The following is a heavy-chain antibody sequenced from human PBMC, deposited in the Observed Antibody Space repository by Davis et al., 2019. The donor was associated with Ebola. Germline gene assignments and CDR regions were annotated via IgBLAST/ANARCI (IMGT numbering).Heavy chain of an antibody. Sequence: SETLSLTCAVYGGSFSGYYWSWIRQSPGKGLEWIGEIIDSGSTNYNPSLKSRVSISLDRSKNQFSLKLSSVTAADTAVYYCARHLERFLEWGMDVWGQGTTVTVSS. CDR1: GGSFSGYY. J-gene: IGHJ6*02. D-gene: IGHD3-3*01. CDR3: ARHLERFLEWGMDV. V-gene: IGHV4-34*12. CDR2: IIDSGST.